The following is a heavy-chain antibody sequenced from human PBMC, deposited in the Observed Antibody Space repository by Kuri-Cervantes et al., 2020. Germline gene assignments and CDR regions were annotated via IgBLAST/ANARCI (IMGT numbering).Heavy chain of an antibody. CDR1: GGSISSGGYY. Sequence: LSLTCTVSGGSISSGGYYWSWIRQAPGKGLEWVSYISSSGSTIYYADSVKGRFTISRDNAKNSLYLQMNSLRAEDTAVYYCARGTGFDWFDPWGQGTLVTVSS. CDR3: ARGTGFDWFDP. V-gene: IGHV3-11*01. D-gene: IGHD1-1*01. J-gene: IGHJ5*02. CDR2: ISSSGSTI.